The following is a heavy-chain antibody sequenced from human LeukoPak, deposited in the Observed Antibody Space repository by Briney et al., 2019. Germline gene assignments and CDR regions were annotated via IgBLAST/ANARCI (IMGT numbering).Heavy chain of an antibody. Sequence: PSETLSLTCTVSGGSISSSSYYWSWIRQPPGKGLEWIGEINHSGSTNYNPSLKSRVTISVDTSKNQFSLKLSSVTAADTAVYYCARGLRWYFDLWGRGTLVTVSS. CDR2: INHSGST. CDR3: ARGLRWYFDL. V-gene: IGHV4-39*07. J-gene: IGHJ2*01. CDR1: GGSISSSSYY.